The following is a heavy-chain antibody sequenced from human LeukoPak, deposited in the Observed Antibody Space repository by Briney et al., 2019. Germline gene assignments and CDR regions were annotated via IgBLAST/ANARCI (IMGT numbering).Heavy chain of an antibody. Sequence: SETLSLTCTVSGGSVSSGSYYWTWIRQPPGKGLQWIGYIYYTGSTNYNPSLKSRVSISIDRSKSQFSLKLTSVTAADTAVHYCARVFSYTSSYLGYYYGMDVWGQGTTVTVSS. CDR2: IYYTGST. CDR3: ARVFSYTSSYLGYYYGMDV. V-gene: IGHV4-61*01. D-gene: IGHD1-26*01. CDR1: GGSVSSGSYY. J-gene: IGHJ6*02.